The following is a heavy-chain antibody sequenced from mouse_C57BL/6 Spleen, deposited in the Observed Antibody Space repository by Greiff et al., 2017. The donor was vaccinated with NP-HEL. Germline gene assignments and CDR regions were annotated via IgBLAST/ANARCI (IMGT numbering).Heavy chain of an antibody. CDR3: ARRGYYVGYYAMDY. J-gene: IGHJ4*01. V-gene: IGHV1-19*01. CDR2: INPYNGGT. D-gene: IGHD2-3*01. Sequence: EVQLQQSGPVLVKPGASVKMSCKASGYTFTDYYMNWVKQSHGKSLEWIGVINPYNGGTSYNQKFKGKATLTVDKSSSTAYMELNSLTSEDSAVYYCARRGYYVGYYAMDYWGQGTSVTVSS. CDR1: GYTFTDYY.